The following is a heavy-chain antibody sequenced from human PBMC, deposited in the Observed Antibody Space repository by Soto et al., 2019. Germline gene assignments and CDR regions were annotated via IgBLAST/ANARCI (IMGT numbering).Heavy chain of an antibody. CDR3: VRATLSWGHYYFRGLDV. J-gene: IGHJ6*02. CDR2: IKHDGNEK. V-gene: IGHV3-7*01. CDR1: GFMFGTYW. Sequence: ASLRLSCAATGFMFGTYWMSWVRQAPGKGLEWVANIKHDGNEKYYADSVKGRFTVSRDNVKNFLHLQMSSLRGDDTGVYFCVRATLSWGHYYFRGLDVWGQGTTVTVSS. D-gene: IGHD3-22*01.